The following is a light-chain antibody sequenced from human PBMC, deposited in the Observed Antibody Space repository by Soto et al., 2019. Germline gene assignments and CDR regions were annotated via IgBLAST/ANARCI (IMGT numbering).Light chain of an antibody. J-gene: IGLJ3*02. CDR1: NIGSKS. Sequence: SYELTQPPSVSVAPGETASITCGGHNIGSKSVHWYQQKPGQAPVLVIYYNSDRPSGIPERFSGSNSGNTATLIFSRVEAGDEADYYCHVWDSSSDSGVFGGGTKLTVL. CDR2: YNS. CDR3: HVWDSSSDSGV. V-gene: IGLV3-21*04.